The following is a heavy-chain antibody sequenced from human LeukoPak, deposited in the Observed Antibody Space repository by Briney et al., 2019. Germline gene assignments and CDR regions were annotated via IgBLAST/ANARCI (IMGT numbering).Heavy chain of an antibody. Sequence: SETLSLTCTVSGASISPYYWNWIRQPTGKGLEWIGRLYPSGSSDYNPSLKSRVSISVGTSNNQFSLRVTSVTAADTAIYYCARDLSGSLYFDYWGQGILVTVSA. CDR1: GASISPYY. CDR2: LYPSGSS. J-gene: IGHJ4*02. D-gene: IGHD3-10*01. V-gene: IGHV4-4*07. CDR3: ARDLSGSLYFDY.